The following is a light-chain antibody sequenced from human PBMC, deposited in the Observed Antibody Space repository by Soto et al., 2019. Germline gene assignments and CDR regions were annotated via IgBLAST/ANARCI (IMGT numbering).Light chain of an antibody. V-gene: IGLV1-40*01. J-gene: IGLJ2*01. CDR3: QSYDSSLRSV. CDR2: GNS. CDR1: SSNIGAGYD. Sequence: QSVLTQPPSVSGAPGQRVTSSCTGSSSNIGAGYDVHWYQQLPGTAPKLLIYGNSNRPSGVPDRFSGSKSGTSASLAITGLQAEDEADYYCQSYDSSLRSVFGGATKLTVL.